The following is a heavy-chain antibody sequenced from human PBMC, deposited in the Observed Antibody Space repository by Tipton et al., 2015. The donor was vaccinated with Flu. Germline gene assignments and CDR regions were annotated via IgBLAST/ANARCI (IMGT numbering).Heavy chain of an antibody. J-gene: IGHJ2*01. D-gene: IGHD2/OR15-2a*01. CDR1: GFTFNNYW. CDR2: TNTDGSIT. Sequence: GSLRLSCAASGFTFNNYWVHWVRQAPGKGLVWVARTNTDGSITSSADSVKGRFTVSRDNAKNMVYLQMNGLRGDDTAVYYCAKCSHLRAATTLYWYFDLWGPGTLVTVSS. CDR3: AKCSHLRAATTLYWYFDL. V-gene: IGHV3-74*03.